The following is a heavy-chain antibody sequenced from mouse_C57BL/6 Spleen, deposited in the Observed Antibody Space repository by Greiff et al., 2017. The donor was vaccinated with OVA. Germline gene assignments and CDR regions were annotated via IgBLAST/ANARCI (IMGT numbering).Heavy chain of an antibody. CDR2: IDPSDSYT. V-gene: IGHV1-69*01. D-gene: IGHD3-2*02. CDR3: ARARGSSGLFDY. J-gene: IGHJ2*01. Sequence: QSCKASGYTFTSYWMHWVKQRPGQGLEWIGEIDPSDSYTNYNQKFKGKSTLTVDKSSSTAYMQLSSLTSEDSAVYYCARARGSSGLFDYWGQGTTLTVSS. CDR1: GYTFTSYW.